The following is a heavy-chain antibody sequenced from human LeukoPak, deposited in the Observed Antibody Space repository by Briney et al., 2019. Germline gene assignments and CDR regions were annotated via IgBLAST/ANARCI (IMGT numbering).Heavy chain of an antibody. J-gene: IGHJ6*03. CDR3: AGGESEQPFRGYYYYYYMDV. V-gene: IGHV1-8*01. Sequence: ASVKVSCKASGYTFTSYDINWVRQATGQGLEWMGWMNPNSGNTGYAQKFQGRVTMTRNTSISTAYMELSSLRSEDTAVYYCAGGESEQPFRGYYYYYYMDVWGKGTTVTVSS. D-gene: IGHD1-26*01. CDR2: MNPNSGNT. CDR1: GYTFTSYD.